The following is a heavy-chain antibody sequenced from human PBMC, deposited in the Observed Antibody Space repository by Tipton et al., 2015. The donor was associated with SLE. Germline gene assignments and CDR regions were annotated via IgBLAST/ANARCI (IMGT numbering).Heavy chain of an antibody. CDR1: GGSISSHY. Sequence: TLSLTCTVSGGSISSHYWSWIRQPPGKGLEWIGEINHSGSTNYNPSLKSRVTISVDTSKNQFSLKLSSVTAADTAVYYCARTRIRSSGGDYWGQGTLVTVSS. J-gene: IGHJ4*02. V-gene: IGHV4-34*01. CDR3: ARTRIRSSGGDY. D-gene: IGHD6-6*01. CDR2: INHSGST.